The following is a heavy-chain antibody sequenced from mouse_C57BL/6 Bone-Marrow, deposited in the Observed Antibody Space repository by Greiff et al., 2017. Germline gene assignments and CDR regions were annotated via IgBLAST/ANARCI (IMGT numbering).Heavy chain of an antibody. J-gene: IGHJ3*01. V-gene: IGHV8-8*01. D-gene: IGHD2-5*01. Sequence: QVTLKECGPGILQPSQTLSLTCSFSGFSLSTFGMGVGWIRQPSGKGLEWLAHIWWDDDKYYNPALKSRLTISKDTSKNQVFLKIANVDTADTATYYCSRIRTYYSNYGGFAYWGQGTLVTVSA. CDR1: GFSLSTFGMG. CDR2: IWWDDDK. CDR3: SRIRTYYSNYGGFAY.